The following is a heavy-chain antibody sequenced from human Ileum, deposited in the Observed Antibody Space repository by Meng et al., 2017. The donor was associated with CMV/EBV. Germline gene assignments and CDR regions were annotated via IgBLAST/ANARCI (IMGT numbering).Heavy chain of an antibody. CDR2: MNPDSGLK. CDR3: ARGPRSGWADF. D-gene: IGHD6-19*01. CDR1: GYPLPTYD. V-gene: IGHV1-8*01. J-gene: IGHJ4*02. Sequence: CMASGYPLPTYDINWVRLAAGQGLEWMGWMNPDSGLKVYAQRFQGRVIMTSNSVTGTVYMEVSSLTSEDTGVYYCARGPRSGWADFWGQGTLVTVSS.